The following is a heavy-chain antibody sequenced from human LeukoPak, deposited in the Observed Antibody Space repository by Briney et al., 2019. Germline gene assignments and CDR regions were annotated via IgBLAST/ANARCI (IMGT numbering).Heavy chain of an antibody. CDR3: AKGMRGYSYGPAPLYDY. D-gene: IGHD5-18*01. V-gene: IGHV3-30*02. J-gene: IGHJ4*02. Sequence: LSGGSLRLSCAASGFTFSSYGMHWVRQAPGKGLEWVAFIRYDGSNKYYADSVKGRFTISRDNSKNTLYLQMNSLRAEDTAVHYCAKGMRGYSYGPAPLYDYWGQGTLVTVSS. CDR1: GFTFSSYG. CDR2: IRYDGSNK.